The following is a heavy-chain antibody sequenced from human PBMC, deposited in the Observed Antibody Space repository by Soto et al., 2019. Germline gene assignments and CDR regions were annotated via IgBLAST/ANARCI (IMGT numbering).Heavy chain of an antibody. J-gene: IGHJ6*02. CDR1: GGSISSSSYY. D-gene: IGHD1-26*01. Sequence: PSETLSLTCTVSGGSISSSSYYWGWIRQPPGKGLEWIGSIYYSGSTYYNPSLKSRVTISVDTSKNQFSLKLSSVTAADTAVYYCARHVTLLKPRKLVGATYYGMDVWGQGTTVTVSS. V-gene: IGHV4-39*01. CDR2: IYYSGST. CDR3: ARHVTLLKPRKLVGATYYGMDV.